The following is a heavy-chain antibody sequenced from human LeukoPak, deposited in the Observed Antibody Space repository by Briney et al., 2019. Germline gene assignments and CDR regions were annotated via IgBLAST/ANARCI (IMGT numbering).Heavy chain of an antibody. CDR3: ARVRWELGNWFDP. D-gene: IGHD1-26*01. Sequence: PGGSLRLSCAVSGFPFSSYAMSWVRQAPGKGLEWVSATRGDGGSAFYADSVQGRFTISRDNAKNTLYLQMNSLRAEDTAVYYCARVRWELGNWFDPWGQGTLVTVSS. CDR1: GFPFSSYA. CDR2: TRGDGGSA. J-gene: IGHJ5*02. V-gene: IGHV3-23*01.